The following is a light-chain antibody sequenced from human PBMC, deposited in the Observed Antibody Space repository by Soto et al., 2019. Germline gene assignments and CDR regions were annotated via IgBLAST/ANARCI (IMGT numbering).Light chain of an antibody. V-gene: IGKV3-20*01. Sequence: EIVLTQSPGTLALSPGEGATLSCRANQNVISNLAWYQQKPGQAPRLLIYGASSRATGIPDRFSGGGSGTDFTLTISRLDPEDFAVYYCQQYASSPPTFGQGTKVDIK. J-gene: IGKJ1*01. CDR2: GAS. CDR3: QQYASSPPT. CDR1: QNVISN.